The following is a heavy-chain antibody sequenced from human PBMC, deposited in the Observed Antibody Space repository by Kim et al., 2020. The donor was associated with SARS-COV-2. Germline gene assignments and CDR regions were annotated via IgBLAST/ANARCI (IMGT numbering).Heavy chain of an antibody. CDR3: TRHEYSYGYW. CDR2: IRSKANSYAT. CDR1: GFTFSGSA. V-gene: IGHV3-73*01. D-gene: IGHD5-18*01. Sequence: GGSLRLSCAASGFTFSGSAMHWVRQASGKGLEWVGRIRSKANSYATAYAASVKGRFTISRDDSKNTAYLQMNSLKTEDTAVYYCTRHEYSYGYWWGQGTLVTVSS. J-gene: IGHJ4*02.